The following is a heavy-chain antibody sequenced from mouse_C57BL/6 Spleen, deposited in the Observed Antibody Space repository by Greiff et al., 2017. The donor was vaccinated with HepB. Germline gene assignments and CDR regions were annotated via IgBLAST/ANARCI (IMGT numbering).Heavy chain of an antibody. CDR2: IHPNSGST. Sequence: QVQLQQPGAELVKPGASVKLSFKASGYTFTSYWMHWVKQRPGQGLEWIGMIHPNSGSTNYNEKFKSKATLTVDKSSSTAYMQLSSLTSEDSAVYYCARLPIYYYGSSYAMDYWGQGTSVTVSS. CDR1: GYTFTSYW. V-gene: IGHV1-64*01. D-gene: IGHD1-1*01. J-gene: IGHJ4*01. CDR3: ARLPIYYYGSSYAMDY.